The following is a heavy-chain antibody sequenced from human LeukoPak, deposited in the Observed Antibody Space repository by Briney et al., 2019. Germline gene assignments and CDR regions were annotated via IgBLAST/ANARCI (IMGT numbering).Heavy chain of an antibody. CDR1: GFPLSTYA. Sequence: GGSLRLFCAASGFPLSTYAMSWVHQAPGKALEWVSAISGSGGSTYYADSVKALFTISRHTSKNTPYLQMNSLRAEHTAVYSCAKWPPAGIPAAAAYCGQGTLAT. J-gene: IGHJ1*01. V-gene: IGHV3-23*01. D-gene: IGHD6-13*01. CDR2: ISGSGGST. CDR3: AKWPPAGIPAAAAY.